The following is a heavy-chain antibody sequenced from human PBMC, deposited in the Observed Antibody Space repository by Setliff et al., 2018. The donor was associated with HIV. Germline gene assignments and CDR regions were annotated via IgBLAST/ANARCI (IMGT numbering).Heavy chain of an antibody. CDR1: GYTFTSYG. Sequence: ASVKVSCKASGYTFTSYGISWVRQAPGQGLEWMGWISAYNGNTNYAQKLQGRVTMTTDTSTSTAYMELGSLRSDDTAMYYCARDSEWGSYIFWTFDIWGQGTMVTVSS. V-gene: IGHV1-18*01. CDR2: ISAYNGNT. J-gene: IGHJ3*02. CDR3: ARDSEWGSYIFWTFDI. D-gene: IGHD1-26*01.